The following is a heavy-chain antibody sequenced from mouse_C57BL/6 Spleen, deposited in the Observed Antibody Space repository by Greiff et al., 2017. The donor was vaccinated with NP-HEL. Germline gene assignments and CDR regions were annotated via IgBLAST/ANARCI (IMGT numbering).Heavy chain of an antibody. CDR2: ISSGSSTI. V-gene: IGHV5-17*01. D-gene: IGHD1-1*01. CDR1: GFTFSDYG. Sequence: EVHLVESGGGLAKPGGSLKLSCAASGFTFSDYGMHWVRQAPEKGLEWVAYISSGSSTIYYADTVKGRFTISRDNAKNTLFLQMTSLRSEDTAMYYCARVTTVVAPFDYWGQGTTLTVSS. CDR3: ARVTTVVAPFDY. J-gene: IGHJ2*01.